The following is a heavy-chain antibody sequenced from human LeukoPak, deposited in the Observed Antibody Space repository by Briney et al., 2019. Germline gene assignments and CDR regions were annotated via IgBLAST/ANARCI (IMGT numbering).Heavy chain of an antibody. Sequence: SQTLSLTCTVSGGSISSGGYYWSWIRQHPGKGLEWIGYIYYSGGTYYNPSLKSRVTISVDTSKNQFSLKLSSVTAADTAVYYCARVSDSSGYGDYWGQGTLVTVSS. D-gene: IGHD3-22*01. J-gene: IGHJ4*02. CDR3: ARVSDSSGYGDY. CDR2: IYYSGGT. V-gene: IGHV4-31*03. CDR1: GGSISSGGYY.